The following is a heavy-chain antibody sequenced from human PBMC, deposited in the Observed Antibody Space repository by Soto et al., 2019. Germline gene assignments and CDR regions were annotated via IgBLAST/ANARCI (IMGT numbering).Heavy chain of an antibody. V-gene: IGHV3-21*01. J-gene: IGHJ4*02. D-gene: IGHD6-13*01. CDR1: GFTFSSYS. CDR3: ARAPLAAAGTDLDY. CDR2: ISSSSSYI. Sequence: GGSLRLSCAASGFTFSSYSMNWVRQAPGKGLEWVSSISSSSSYIYYADSVKGRFTISRDNAKNSLYLQINSLRAEDTAVYYCARAPLAAAGTDLDYWGQGTLVTVSS.